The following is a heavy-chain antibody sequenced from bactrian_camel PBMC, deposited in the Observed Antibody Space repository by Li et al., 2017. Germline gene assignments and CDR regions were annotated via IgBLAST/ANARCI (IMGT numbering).Heavy chain of an antibody. CDR3: TAIPVPPY. CDR1: GTTFSSSC. J-gene: IGHJ4*01. Sequence: QLVESGGGLVQPGGSLRLPCEASGTTFSSSCMAWFRQAQGKGREWVSPINNAGGSTYYVDSMKGRFTISRDNAKNTLYLQLNSLKTEDTAMYYCTAIPVPPYWGQGTQVTVS. V-gene: IGHV3S1*01. CDR2: INNAGGST.